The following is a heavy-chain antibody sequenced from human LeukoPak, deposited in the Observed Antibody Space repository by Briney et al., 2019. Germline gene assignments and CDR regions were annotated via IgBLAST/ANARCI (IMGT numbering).Heavy chain of an antibody. CDR1: GFTFSSYA. V-gene: IGHV3-23*01. CDR3: TVGATYFDY. Sequence: GGSLRLSCAASGFTFSSYAMSWVRQVPGKGLEWVSAISGSGGSTCYADSVKGRFTISRDNSKNTLYLQMNSLRAEDTAVYYCTVGATYFDYWGQGTLVTVSS. CDR2: ISGSGGST. D-gene: IGHD1-26*01. J-gene: IGHJ4*02.